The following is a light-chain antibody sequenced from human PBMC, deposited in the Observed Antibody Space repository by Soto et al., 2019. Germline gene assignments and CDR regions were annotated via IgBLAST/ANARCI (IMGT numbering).Light chain of an antibody. CDR3: QQYGNSPLT. Sequence: EIVLTQSPGTLSLSPLERATLSCMASQSISSSYLAWYQQKPGQAPRLLIYAASSRATGIPDRFSASGSGTDFTLTISRLEPEDFAVYYCQQYGNSPLTFGGGTKVDIK. CDR2: AAS. CDR1: QSISSSY. V-gene: IGKV3-20*01. J-gene: IGKJ4*01.